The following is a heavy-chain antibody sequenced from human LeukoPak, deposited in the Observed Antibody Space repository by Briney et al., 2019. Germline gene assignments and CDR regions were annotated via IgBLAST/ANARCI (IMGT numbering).Heavy chain of an antibody. Sequence: SETLSLTCNVSGYSISSGYFWGWIRQPPGKGLEWIGSIYHSGSTYYNPSLKSRITISVDTSKNQFSLKLSSVTAADTAVYYCAREFSSTTGAYWGQGTLVTVFS. J-gene: IGHJ4*02. CDR3: AREFSSTTGAY. V-gene: IGHV4-38-2*02. CDR2: IYHSGST. D-gene: IGHD6-13*01. CDR1: GYSISSGYF.